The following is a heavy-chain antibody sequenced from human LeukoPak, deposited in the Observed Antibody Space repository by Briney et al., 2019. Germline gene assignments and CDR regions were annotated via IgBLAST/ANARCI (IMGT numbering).Heavy chain of an antibody. J-gene: IGHJ3*02. V-gene: IGHV1-8*03. D-gene: IGHD3-22*01. CDR2: MNPNSGNT. Sequence: GASVKVSCNASGYTFTSYDINWVRQATGQGLEWMGWMNPNSGNTGYAQKFQGRVTITRNTSISTAYMELSSLRSEDTAVYYCARGAYHYYDSSGYSDAFDIWGQGTMVTVSS. CDR3: ARGAYHYYDSSGYSDAFDI. CDR1: GYTFTSYD.